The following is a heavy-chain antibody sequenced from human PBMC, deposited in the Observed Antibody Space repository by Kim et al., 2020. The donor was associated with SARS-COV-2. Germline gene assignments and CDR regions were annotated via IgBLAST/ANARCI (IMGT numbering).Heavy chain of an antibody. CDR3: ARGGRGYSYGGFDY. V-gene: IGHV4-59*01. CDR2: IYYTGST. D-gene: IGHD5-18*01. J-gene: IGHJ4*02. CDR1: GGSINSYY. Sequence: SETLSLTCTVSGGSINSYYWSWIRQPPGKGLELIGYIYYTGSTNYNPSLKSRVTISVDTSMNQFSLKLSSVSAADTAVYYCARGGRGYSYGGFDYWGQGTLVTVSS.